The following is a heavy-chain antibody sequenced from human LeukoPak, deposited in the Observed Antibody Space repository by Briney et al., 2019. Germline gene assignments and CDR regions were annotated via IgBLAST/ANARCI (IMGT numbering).Heavy chain of an antibody. D-gene: IGHD3-22*01. CDR3: AKGDSSDYQVNDY. J-gene: IGHJ4*02. V-gene: IGHV3-23*01. CDR1: GFTLSNYA. CDR2: ISGSGGST. Sequence: EGSLRLSCAASGFTLSNYAMSWVRQAPGKGLEWVSGISGSGGSTYYADSVKGRFTIFRDNSKNTLYLEMNSLRAEDTALYYCAKGDSSDYQVNDYWGQGTVVTVSS.